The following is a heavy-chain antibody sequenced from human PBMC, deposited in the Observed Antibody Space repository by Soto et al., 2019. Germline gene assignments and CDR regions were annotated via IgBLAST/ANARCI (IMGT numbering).Heavy chain of an antibody. CDR2: ISGSGGST. D-gene: IGHD6-19*01. V-gene: IGHV3-23*01. CDR1: GFTFSSYA. J-gene: IGHJ4*02. CDR3: AKDLQGGMYSSGWYFDY. Sequence: GGSLRLSCAASGFTFSSYAMSWVRQAPGKGLEWVSAISGSGGSTYYADSVKGRFTISRDNSKNTLYLQMNSLRAEDTAVYYCAKDLQGGMYSSGWYFDYWGQGTLVTVSS.